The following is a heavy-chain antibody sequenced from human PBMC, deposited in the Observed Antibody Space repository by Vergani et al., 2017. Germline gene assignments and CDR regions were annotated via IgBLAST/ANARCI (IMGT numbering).Heavy chain of an antibody. CDR3: VRTEYCTGIACNTRFDS. J-gene: IGHJ5*01. D-gene: IGHD2-8*02. Sequence: EVQLVESGGGSVQSGGSLRLSCVASGFSFTPYWMHWVRQVPGKGLMWVARIDEYGNRATYGDFETGRFTISRDNAKNTVFLQMNNLRADDAGVYYCVRTEYCTGIACNTRFDSWGQGALVTVSS. CDR1: GFSFTPYW. V-gene: IGHV3-74*03. CDR2: IDEYGNRA.